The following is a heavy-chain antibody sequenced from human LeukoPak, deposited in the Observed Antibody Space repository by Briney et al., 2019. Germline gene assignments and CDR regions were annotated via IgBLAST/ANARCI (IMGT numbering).Heavy chain of an antibody. CDR1: GYTFTIYY. CDR3: ARDRAEYSSSSSWFDP. D-gene: IGHD6-6*01. J-gene: IGHJ5*02. V-gene: IGHV1-46*01. CDR2: INPSGGST. Sequence: ASVKVSCKASGYTFTIYYMHWVRQAPGQGLEWMGIINPSGGSTSYAQKFQGRVTMTRDTSTSTVYMELSSLRSEDTAVYYCARDRAEYSSSSSWFDPWGQGTLVTVSS.